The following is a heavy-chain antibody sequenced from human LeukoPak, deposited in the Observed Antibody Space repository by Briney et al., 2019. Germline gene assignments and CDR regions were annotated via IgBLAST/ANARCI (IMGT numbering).Heavy chain of an antibody. CDR3: ARHYYAVDV. CDR2: IYYSGST. CDR1: GGSFSGYY. V-gene: IGHV4-59*08. J-gene: IGHJ6*02. Sequence: SETLSLTCAVYGGSFSGYYWSWTRQPPGKGLEWIGYIYYSGSTDYNPSLKSRVTISVDTSKNQFSLKLSSVTAADTAVYYCARHYYAVDVWGQGTTVTVSS. D-gene: IGHD3-10*01.